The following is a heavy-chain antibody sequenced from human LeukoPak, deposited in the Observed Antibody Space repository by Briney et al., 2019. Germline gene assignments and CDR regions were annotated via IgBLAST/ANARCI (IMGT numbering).Heavy chain of an antibody. J-gene: IGHJ3*02. CDR1: GDSISSYY. V-gene: IGHV4-59*01. CDR3: ARDRGTKIFGVVINVAFDI. CDR2: ISYSGST. D-gene: IGHD3-3*01. Sequence: PSETLSLTCTVSGDSISSYYWSWIRQPPGKGPEWIGYISYSGSTKYTPSLKSRVTMSIDTSKNQFSLKLSSVTAADTAVYYCARDRGTKIFGVVINVAFDIWGQGTTVTVSS.